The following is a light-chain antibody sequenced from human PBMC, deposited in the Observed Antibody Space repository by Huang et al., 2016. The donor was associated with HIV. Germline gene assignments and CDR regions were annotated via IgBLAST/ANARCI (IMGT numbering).Light chain of an antibody. Sequence: DIQMTQSPSSLSASVGDSVTITCRPSQTISTFLSWYQQRPGKAPKLLIYATSNFQSGVPARFSGSGSGTDFTLTITSLQPEDFATYYCQQSYSAPWTFGQGTKVEIK. CDR3: QQSYSAPWT. J-gene: IGKJ1*01. CDR1: QTISTF. CDR2: ATS. V-gene: IGKV1-39*01.